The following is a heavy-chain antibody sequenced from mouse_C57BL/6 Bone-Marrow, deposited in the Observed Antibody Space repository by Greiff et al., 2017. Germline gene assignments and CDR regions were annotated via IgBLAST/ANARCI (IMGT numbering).Heavy chain of an antibody. J-gene: IGHJ1*03. CDR2: ISYDGSN. Sequence: EVQLQESGPGLVKPSQSLSLTCSVTGYSITSGYYWNWIRQFPGNKLEWMGYISYDGSNNYNPSLKNRISITRDTSKNQFFLKLNSVTTEDTATYYCAREGDYGSSLYFDVWGTGTTVTVSS. V-gene: IGHV3-6*01. CDR3: AREGDYGSSLYFDV. CDR1: GYSITSGYY. D-gene: IGHD1-1*01.